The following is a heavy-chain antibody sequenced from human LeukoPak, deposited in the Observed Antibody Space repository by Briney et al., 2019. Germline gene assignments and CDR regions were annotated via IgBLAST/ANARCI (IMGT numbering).Heavy chain of an antibody. D-gene: IGHD3-22*01. CDR3: ARGDTYYYDSSGYYNWFDP. V-gene: IGHV1-8*01. Sequence: EASVKVSCKASGYTFTSYDINWVRQAPGQGLEWMGWMNPISGNTGYAQKFQGRVTMTRNTSISTAYMELSSLRSEDTAVYYCARGDTYYYDSSGYYNWFDPWGQGTLVTVSS. J-gene: IGHJ5*02. CDR1: GYTFTSYD. CDR2: MNPISGNT.